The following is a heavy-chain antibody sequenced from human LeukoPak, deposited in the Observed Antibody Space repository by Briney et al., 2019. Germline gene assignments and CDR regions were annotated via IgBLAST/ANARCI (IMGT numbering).Heavy chain of an antibody. Sequence: SETLSLTCAVYGGSFSGYYWSWIRQPPGKGLEWIGEINHSGSTNYNPSLKSRVTISVDTSKNQFSLKLSSVTAADTAVYYCARANIAAAGAVFYWGQGTLVTVSS. J-gene: IGHJ4*02. CDR3: ARANIAAAGAVFY. V-gene: IGHV4-34*01. D-gene: IGHD6-13*01. CDR1: GGSFSGYY. CDR2: INHSGST.